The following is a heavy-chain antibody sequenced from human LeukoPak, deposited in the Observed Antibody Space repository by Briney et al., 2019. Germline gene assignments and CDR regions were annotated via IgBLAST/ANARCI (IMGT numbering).Heavy chain of an antibody. Sequence: GGSLRLSCAASGFTFSSYSMNWVRQAPGKGLEWVSSISSSSSYIYYADSVKGRFTISGDNAKNSLYLQMNSLRAEDTAVYYCARDQYSSGWQYTDYWGQGTLVTVSS. CDR1: GFTFSSYS. D-gene: IGHD6-19*01. J-gene: IGHJ4*02. CDR3: ARDQYSSGWQYTDY. CDR2: ISSSSSYI. V-gene: IGHV3-21*01.